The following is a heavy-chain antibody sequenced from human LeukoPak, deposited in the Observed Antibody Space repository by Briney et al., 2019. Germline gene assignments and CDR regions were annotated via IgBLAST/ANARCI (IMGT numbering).Heavy chain of an antibody. V-gene: IGHV3-11*04. CDR3: ASSGYSSSWYYFDY. CDR1: GFTFSDYY. Sequence: GGSLRLSCAPSGFTFSDYYMSWIRQAPGKGLKWVSYISSSGSTIYYADSVKGRFTISRDNAKNSLYLQMNSLRAEDTAVYYCASSGYSSSWYYFDYWGQGTLVTVSS. D-gene: IGHD6-13*01. CDR2: ISSSGSTI. J-gene: IGHJ4*02.